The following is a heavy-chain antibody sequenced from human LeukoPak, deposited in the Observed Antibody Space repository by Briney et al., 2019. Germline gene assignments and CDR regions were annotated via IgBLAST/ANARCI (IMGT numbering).Heavy chain of an antibody. V-gene: IGHV5-51*01. D-gene: IGHD3-9*01. CDR2: LYSGDSDT. Sequence: GESLKISCKGSGYSFTSYWIVWVRHMPGKGLDWMAILYSGDSDTRYSPSFQGQVTISADKSISTAYLQWSSLKASDTAMYYCARIGPHYDILTGYYAYFDYWGQGTLVTVSS. J-gene: IGHJ4*02. CDR3: ARIGPHYDILTGYYAYFDY. CDR1: GYSFTSYW.